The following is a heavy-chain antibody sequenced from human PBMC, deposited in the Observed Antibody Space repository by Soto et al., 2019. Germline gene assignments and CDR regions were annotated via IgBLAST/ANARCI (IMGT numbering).Heavy chain of an antibody. CDR1: GGSISSFY. CDR2: IYYNGSA. V-gene: IGHV4-59*01. Sequence: QVQLQESGPGLVKPSETLSLTCIVSGGSISSFYWSWIRQPPGKGLEWVGGIYYNGSATYNPSLKSRVTMSVDMSKNHLFLTLNSVTAVDTAVYYCARSFYPWGQGTLVTVSS. J-gene: IGHJ5*02. CDR3: ARSFYP.